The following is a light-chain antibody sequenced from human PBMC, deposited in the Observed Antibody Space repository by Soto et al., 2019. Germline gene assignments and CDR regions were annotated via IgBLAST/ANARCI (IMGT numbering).Light chain of an antibody. CDR3: QQYYRWPQT. Sequence: EIVMTQSPATLSVSPGERATLSCRASQSLSFNLAWYQQKPGQAPRLLIYAASTRATGIPARFSGSGSGTEFTLTISSLQSADFAVYYCQQYYRWPQTFGQGTKVEIK. CDR1: QSLSFN. J-gene: IGKJ1*01. CDR2: AAS. V-gene: IGKV3-15*01.